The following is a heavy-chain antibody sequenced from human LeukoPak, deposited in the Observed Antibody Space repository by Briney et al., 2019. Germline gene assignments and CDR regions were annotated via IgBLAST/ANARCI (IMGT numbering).Heavy chain of an antibody. CDR1: GFTFSSYG. CDR2: ISGSGGST. D-gene: IGHD3-22*01. J-gene: IGHJ4*02. CDR3: AKLDSSGYYPWYFDY. V-gene: IGHV3-23*01. Sequence: PGGTLRLSCAASGFTFSSYGMSWVRQAPGKGLEWVSAISGSGGSTYYADSVKGRFTISRDNSKNTLYLQMNSLRAEDTAVYYCAKLDSSGYYPWYFDYWGQGTLVTVSS.